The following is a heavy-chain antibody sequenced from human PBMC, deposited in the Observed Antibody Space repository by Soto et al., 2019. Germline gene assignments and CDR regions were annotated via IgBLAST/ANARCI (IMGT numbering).Heavy chain of an antibody. CDR3: ARDPVDGYAFFDS. V-gene: IGHV4-34*01. CDR1: GGSFSGYY. Sequence: SETLSLTCAVYGGSFSGYYWSWIRQPPGKGLEWIGEINHSGSTNYNPSLKSRVTISVDTSKKQSSLKLTSVTAADTAVYWCARDPVDGYAFFDSWGQGALVTVSS. J-gene: IGHJ5*02. CDR2: INHSGST. D-gene: IGHD5-12*01.